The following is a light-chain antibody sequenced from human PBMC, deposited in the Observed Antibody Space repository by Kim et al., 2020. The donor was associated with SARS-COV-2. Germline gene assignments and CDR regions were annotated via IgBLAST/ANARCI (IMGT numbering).Light chain of an antibody. CDR2: AAS. Sequence: ASTGDRVTITCRASQGISSYLAWYQQKPGKAPKLLIYAASTLQSGVPSRCSGSGSGTDFTLTISCLQSEDFATYYCQQYYSYPFTFGPGTKVDIK. V-gene: IGKV1-8*01. CDR1: QGISSY. J-gene: IGKJ3*01. CDR3: QQYYSYPFT.